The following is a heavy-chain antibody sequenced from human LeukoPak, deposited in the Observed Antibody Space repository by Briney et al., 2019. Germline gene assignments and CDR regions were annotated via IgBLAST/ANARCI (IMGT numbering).Heavy chain of an antibody. V-gene: IGHV1-8*01. D-gene: IGHD3-22*01. CDR1: GYTFTSYD. CDR3: ARTYYYDTIGYPGE. J-gene: IGHJ4*02. CDR2: MNPNSGNT. Sequence: ASVKVSCKASGYTFTSYDINWVRQATGQGLEWMGWMNPNSGNTGYAQKFQGRVTMTRNTSISTAYMELSSLRSEDTAMYYCARTYYYDTIGYPGEWGQGTLVTVSS.